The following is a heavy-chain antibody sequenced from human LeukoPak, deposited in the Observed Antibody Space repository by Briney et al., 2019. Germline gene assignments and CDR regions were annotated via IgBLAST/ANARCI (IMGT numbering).Heavy chain of an antibody. J-gene: IGHJ3*02. V-gene: IGHV3-7*01. D-gene: IGHD3-16*01. CDR2: IHERGSET. CDR3: ARDSASCRGCAFDM. Sequence: PGGSLRLSCAASGFTFSTYAMSWVRQAPGKGLEWVANIHERGSETHYVDSVKGRFTISRDNAKNSMYLQMNSLSAEDTALYWCARDSASCRGCAFDMWGQGTLVTVSS. CDR1: GFTFSTYA.